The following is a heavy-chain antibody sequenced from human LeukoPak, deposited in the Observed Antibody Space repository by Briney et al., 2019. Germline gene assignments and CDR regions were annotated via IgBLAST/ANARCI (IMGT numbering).Heavy chain of an antibody. V-gene: IGHV1-24*01. CDR1: GYTLTELA. J-gene: IGHJ4*02. CDR3: ATEEASSGWYDPGSS. D-gene: IGHD6-19*01. CDR2: FDPEDGET. Sequence: ASVKVSCKVSGYTLTELAMHWVRQAPGKGLEWMGGFDPEDGETIYAQKFQGRVTMIEDTSTDTAYMELSSLRSEDTAVYYCATEEASSGWYDPGSSWGQGTLVTVSS.